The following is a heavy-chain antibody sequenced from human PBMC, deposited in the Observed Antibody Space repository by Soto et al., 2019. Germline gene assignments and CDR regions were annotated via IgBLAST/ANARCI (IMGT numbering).Heavy chain of an antibody. CDR2: MNPQTGNT. Sequence: QVQLVQSGSEGKEPGASMKISCQASGYTFTRYDITWVRQATGQGLEWMGWMNPQTGNTAYAEKFQGRVNMIRSTSIKTAYMELSGLRSEDTAVYCCAILSEESSSSNYYYFYMDVWGKGATVTLSS. CDR1: GYTFTRYD. J-gene: IGHJ6*03. CDR3: AILSEESSSSNYYYFYMDV. D-gene: IGHD6-6*01. V-gene: IGHV1-8*01.